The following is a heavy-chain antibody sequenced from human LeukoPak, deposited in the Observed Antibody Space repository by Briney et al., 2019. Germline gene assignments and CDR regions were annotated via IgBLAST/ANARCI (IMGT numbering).Heavy chain of an antibody. V-gene: IGHV3-48*03. J-gene: IGHJ3*02. CDR3: AAGDDFDI. Sequence: GGSLRLSCAASGFTFSSYVMSWVRQAPGKGLEWVSYINHNAETIYYADSVKGRFTISRDNDKNSLYLQMNSLRAEDTAVYYCAAGDDFDIWGQGTMVTVSS. CDR1: GFTFSSYV. CDR2: INHNAETI. D-gene: IGHD6-13*01.